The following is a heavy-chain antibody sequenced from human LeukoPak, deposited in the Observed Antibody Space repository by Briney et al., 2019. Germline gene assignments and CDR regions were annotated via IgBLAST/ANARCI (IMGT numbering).Heavy chain of an antibody. D-gene: IGHD6-13*01. CDR2: IYYSGST. J-gene: IGHJ4*02. CDR1: GGSISSSSYS. V-gene: IGHV4-39*01. Sequence: SETLSLTCTVSGGSISSSSYSWGWIRQPPGKGLEWIGSIYYSGSTYYNPSLKSRVTISVDTSKNQFSLKLSSVTAADTAVYYCARLIAAAGPFDYWGQGTLVTVSS. CDR3: ARLIAAAGPFDY.